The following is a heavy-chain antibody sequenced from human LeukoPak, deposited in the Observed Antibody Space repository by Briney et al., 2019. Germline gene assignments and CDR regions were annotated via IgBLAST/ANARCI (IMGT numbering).Heavy chain of an antibody. V-gene: IGHV4-39*01. D-gene: IGHD5-12*01. J-gene: IGHJ3*02. CDR1: GGSIANNNYY. CDR2: LYFSGST. Sequence: KPSETLSLTCTVAGGSIANNNYYCDWIRQPPGKGLEWIGDLYFSGSTHYNPSLKSRVTLSVDTSMNQYSLKLNSVTDATKLDFLAARHTPPRYSGYEKAFDIWGQGTMVTVSS. CDR3: ARHTPPRYSGYEKAFDI.